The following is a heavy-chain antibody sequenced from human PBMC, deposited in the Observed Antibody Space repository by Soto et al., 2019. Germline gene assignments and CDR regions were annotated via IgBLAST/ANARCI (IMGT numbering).Heavy chain of an antibody. D-gene: IGHD2-15*01. CDR2: IRPITGGT. Sequence: ASVKVSCKASGYTSTDYYLHWVRQAPGQGLEWMGWIRPITGGTNYAQKFRGRVTMTSDTSISTAYMELSSLRSDDTAVYYCVRDRRMDVVHRFDSWGQGTLVTVSS. CDR3: VRDRRMDVVHRFDS. V-gene: IGHV1-2*02. CDR1: GYTSTDYY. J-gene: IGHJ5*01.